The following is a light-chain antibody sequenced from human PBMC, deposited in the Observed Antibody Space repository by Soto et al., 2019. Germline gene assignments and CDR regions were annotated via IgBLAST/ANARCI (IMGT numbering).Light chain of an antibody. Sequence: SYELTQPPSVSVAPGQTARITCEENNMGSKSVHWYQQKPGQAPVLVVFDDSDRPSGIPDRFSGSNSRNTATLTINSVEAGDEADYYCQVWDNDSYHFVFGSGTKV. CDR1: NMGSKS. CDR3: QVWDNDSYHFV. V-gene: IGLV3-21*02. CDR2: DDS. J-gene: IGLJ1*01.